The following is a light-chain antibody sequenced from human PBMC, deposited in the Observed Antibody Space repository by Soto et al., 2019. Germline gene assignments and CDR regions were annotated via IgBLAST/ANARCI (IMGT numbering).Light chain of an antibody. CDR1: SSNIGKNY. CDR2: DNN. V-gene: IGLV1-51*01. J-gene: IGLJ2*01. Sequence: QSVLTQPPSVSAAPGQKVTISCSGNSSNIGKNYVSWFQQFPGTAPKLLIYDNNKRPSGIPGRFSGSNSGTSATLGITGLQTGDEADYYCDTWDSSLSAVVFGGGTKLTVL. CDR3: DTWDSSLSAVV.